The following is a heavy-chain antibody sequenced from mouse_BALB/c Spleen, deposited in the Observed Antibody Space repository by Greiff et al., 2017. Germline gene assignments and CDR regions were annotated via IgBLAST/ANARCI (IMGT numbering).Heavy chain of an antibody. Sequence: EVQLLESGAGLVQPGGSRKLSCAASGFTFTSFGMHWVRQAPEKGLEWVAYICRGSSTIYYTDTVKGRFTISRDNSKNTLFLQMTSLRSEDTAMYYCARAYYDYVAYWGQGTLVTVSA. CDR2: ICRGSSTI. CDR3: ARAYYDYVAY. CDR1: GFTFTSFG. J-gene: IGHJ3*01. V-gene: IGHV5-17*02. D-gene: IGHD2-4*01.